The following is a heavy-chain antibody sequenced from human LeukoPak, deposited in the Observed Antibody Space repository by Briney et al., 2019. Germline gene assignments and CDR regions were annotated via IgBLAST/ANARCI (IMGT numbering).Heavy chain of an antibody. V-gene: IGHV3-21*01. D-gene: IGHD3-22*01. CDR1: GFXFSSYT. Sequence: PGGSLRLSCAGSGFXFSSYTINWVRHAPGKGLEWASSISESSIYINYADSVKGRFTISRDNAKYSLYLQMTSLRAEDTAVYYCARSYYDSSGYPHSDLDYWGQGTLVTVSS. CDR3: ARSYYDSSGYPHSDLDY. J-gene: IGHJ4*02. CDR2: ISESSIYI.